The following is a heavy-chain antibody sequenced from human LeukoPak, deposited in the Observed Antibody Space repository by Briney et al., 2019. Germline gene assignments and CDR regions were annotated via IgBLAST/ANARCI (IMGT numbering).Heavy chain of an antibody. J-gene: IGHJ4*02. Sequence: GRSLRLSCVASGFTFSSYAMHWVRQAPGKGLEWVAVISYDGSNKYYADSVKGRFTISRDNSKNTLYLQMNSLRAEDTAVYYCARDHRYRWLQWRGLDYWGQGTLVTVSS. V-gene: IGHV3-30*04. CDR1: GFTFSSYA. D-gene: IGHD5-24*01. CDR2: ISYDGSNK. CDR3: ARDHRYRWLQWRGLDY.